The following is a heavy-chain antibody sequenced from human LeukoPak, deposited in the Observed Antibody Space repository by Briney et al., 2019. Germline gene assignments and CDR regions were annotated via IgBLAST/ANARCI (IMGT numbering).Heavy chain of an antibody. D-gene: IGHD6-19*01. V-gene: IGHV1-18*04. CDR3: ARGARISSGWYRPIDY. J-gene: IGHJ4*02. CDR2: ISAYDGNT. CDR1: GYTFTSYG. Sequence: ASVKVSCKASGYTFTSYGISWVRQAPGQGLEWMGWISAYDGNTNYAQKLQGRVTMTTDTSTSTAYMELRSLRSDDTAVYYCARGARISSGWYRPIDYWGQGTLVTVSS.